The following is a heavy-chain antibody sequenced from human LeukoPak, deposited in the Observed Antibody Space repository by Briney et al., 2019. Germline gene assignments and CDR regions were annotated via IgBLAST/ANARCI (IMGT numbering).Heavy chain of an antibody. V-gene: IGHV4-59*01. CDR1: GGSISSYY. CDR2: IYYSGST. D-gene: IGHD6-13*01. J-gene: IGHJ3*02. CDR3: ARDRRTSSTPNDAFDI. Sequence: KTSETLSLTCTVSGGSISSYYWSWIRQPPGKGLEWIGYIYYSGSTNYNPSLKSRVTISVDTSKNQFSLKLSSVTAADTAVYYCARDRRTSSTPNDAFDIWGQGTMVTVSS.